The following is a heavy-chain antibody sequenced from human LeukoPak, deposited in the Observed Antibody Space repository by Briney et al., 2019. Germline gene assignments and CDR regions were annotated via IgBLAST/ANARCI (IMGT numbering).Heavy chain of an antibody. CDR1: GGSISSSCCS. CDR2: AHYSGST. V-gene: IGHV4-39*07. D-gene: IGHD1-7*01. Sequence: PSENLSCNCTVYGGSISSSCCSWGWIRQPPGKGLEWIGSAHYSGSTYYNPSLKSRVTISVDTSKNQFSLKLSSVTAADTAVYYCARLTGTYYYYYMDVWGKGTTVTVSS. J-gene: IGHJ6*03. CDR3: ARLTGTYYYYYMDV.